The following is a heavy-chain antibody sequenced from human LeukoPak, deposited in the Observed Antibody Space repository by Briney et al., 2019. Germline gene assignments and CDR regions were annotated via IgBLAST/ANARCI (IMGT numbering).Heavy chain of an antibody. CDR1: GGSISRYY. J-gene: IGHJ5*02. Sequence: SDTLSLTCTVSGGSISRYYWSWIRQPPGEGLEWLGYIYYSGSTKYNPSPQSRVTMSVDKSRNHLSLELTCVTAADTARYCSARGGSGGDWFDPWGQGTLVTVSS. V-gene: IGHV4-59*07. D-gene: IGHD3-10*01. CDR3: ARGGSGGDWFDP. CDR2: IYYSGST.